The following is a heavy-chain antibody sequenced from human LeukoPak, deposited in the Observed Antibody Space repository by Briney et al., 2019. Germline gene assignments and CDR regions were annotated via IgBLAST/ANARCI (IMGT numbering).Heavy chain of an antibody. J-gene: IGHJ4*02. CDR2: IRYDGSNK. V-gene: IGHV3-30*02. CDR3: AKGLGTIFDY. CDR1: GFTFSSYG. D-gene: IGHD3-3*01. Sequence: GVSLRLSCAASGFTFSSYGMHWVRQAPGKGLEWVAFIRYDGSNKYYADSVKGRFTISRDNSKNTLYLQMNSLRAEDTAVYYCAKGLGTIFDYWDQGTLVTVSS.